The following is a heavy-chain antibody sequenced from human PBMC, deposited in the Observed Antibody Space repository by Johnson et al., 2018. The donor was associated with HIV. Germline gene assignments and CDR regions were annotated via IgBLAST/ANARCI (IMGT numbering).Heavy chain of an antibody. Sequence: VQLVESGGGLVQPGGSLRLSCAASGFTFRSYDMHWVRQAPGKGLEGVAFIRYDGSNEYHANSVKGRFTISRDNSKNTLYLQMNSLRAEDTAVYYCAKDSLGVTGGDDAFDIWGQGTMVTVSS. CDR3: AKDSLGVTGGDDAFDI. J-gene: IGHJ3*02. CDR1: GFTFRSYD. D-gene: IGHD1-26*01. CDR2: IRYDGSNE. V-gene: IGHV3-30*02.